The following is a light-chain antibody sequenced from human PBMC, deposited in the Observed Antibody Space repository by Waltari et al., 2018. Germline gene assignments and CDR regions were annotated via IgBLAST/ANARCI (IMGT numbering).Light chain of an antibody. CDR3: CSNVGSSVF. CDR2: EGN. Sequence: QSALTQPASVSGSPGQSITISCTGFNSNVGRYNLFSWYQKHPGKAPKLLIDEGNRRPSGVSNRFSGSKSDNTASLTLSGLQAEDEADYYCCSNVGSSVFFGGGTKLTVL. CDR1: NSNVGRYNL. V-gene: IGLV2-23*03. J-gene: IGLJ2*01.